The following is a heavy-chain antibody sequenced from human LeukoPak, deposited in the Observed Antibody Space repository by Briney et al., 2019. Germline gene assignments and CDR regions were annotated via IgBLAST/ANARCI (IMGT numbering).Heavy chain of an antibody. V-gene: IGHV3-23*01. Sequence: GGSLRLSCAASGFTFSSYAMSWVRQAPGKGLEWVSAISCSGGSTYYADSVKGRFTISRDNSKNTLYLQMNSLRAEDTAVYYCARRVRGRSGITMLRGVRGHNWFDPWGQGTLVTVSS. CDR1: GFTFSSYA. D-gene: IGHD3-10*01. J-gene: IGHJ5*02. CDR2: ISCSGGST. CDR3: ARRVRGRSGITMLRGVRGHNWFDP.